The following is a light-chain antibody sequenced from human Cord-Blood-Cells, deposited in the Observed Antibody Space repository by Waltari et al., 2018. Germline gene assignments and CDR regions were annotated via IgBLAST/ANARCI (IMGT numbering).Light chain of an antibody. V-gene: IGKV1-39*01. Sequence: DIQMTQSPSSLSASVGDIVTIPCRASQSISSYLNWYQQKPGKAPKLLIYAASSLQSGVPSRFSGSGSGTDCTLTISSLQPEDFATYYCQQSYSTPLYSFGQGTKLEIK. CDR1: QSISSY. CDR3: QQSYSTPLYS. CDR2: AAS. J-gene: IGKJ2*03.